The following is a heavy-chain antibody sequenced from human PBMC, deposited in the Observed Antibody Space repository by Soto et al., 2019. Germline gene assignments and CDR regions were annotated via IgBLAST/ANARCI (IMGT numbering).Heavy chain of an antibody. CDR2: MNPDSGNT. CDR1: GYTFSGFD. CDR3: ARALTYHDILRAPAPRTRYYGLEV. Sequence: QVRLVQSGAEVQKPGASVKVSCKASGYTFSGFDLHWVRQVAGQGLEWMGRMNPDSGNTGYAQSFQGRATITRATSLSTPYMELSSLRSEDPAVYYCARALTYHDILRAPAPRTRYYGLEVWGPGTTVTVSS. J-gene: IGHJ6*02. D-gene: IGHD3-9*01. V-gene: IGHV1-8*03.